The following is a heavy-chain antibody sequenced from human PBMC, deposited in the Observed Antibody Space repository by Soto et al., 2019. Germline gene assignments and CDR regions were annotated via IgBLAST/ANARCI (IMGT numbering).Heavy chain of an antibody. J-gene: IGHJ6*01. CDR1: GGTFSSYA. Sequence: ASVKVSCKASGGTFSSYAISWVRQAPGQGLEWMGGIIPIFGTANYAQKFQGRVTITADESTSTAYMELSSLRSEDTAVYYCARDWGVYDFWSGYYLAVSASYYGMDVWGQGTTVTVSS. D-gene: IGHD3-3*01. CDR2: IIPIFGTA. V-gene: IGHV1-69*13. CDR3: ARDWGVYDFWSGYYLAVSASYYGMDV.